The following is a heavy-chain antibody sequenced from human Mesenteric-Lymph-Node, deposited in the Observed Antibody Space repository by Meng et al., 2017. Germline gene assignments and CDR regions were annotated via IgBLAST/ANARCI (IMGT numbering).Heavy chain of an antibody. CDR1: GYTFTGSY. J-gene: IGHJ6*02. V-gene: IGHV1-2*06. Sequence: ASVKVSCKASGYTFTGSYMHWVRQAPGQGLEWRGRINTHPNSGATDFAQKFQGRVTMTRDTSISTAYMELSRLRSDDTAVYYCARALMVYAIVSYYGMDVWGQGTTVTVSS. CDR2: INTHPNSGAT. CDR3: ARALMVYAIVSYYGMDV. D-gene: IGHD2-8*01.